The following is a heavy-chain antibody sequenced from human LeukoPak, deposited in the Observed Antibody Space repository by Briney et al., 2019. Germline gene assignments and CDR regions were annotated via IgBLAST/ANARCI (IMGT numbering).Heavy chain of an antibody. D-gene: IGHD3-22*01. CDR1: GYTFTGYY. V-gene: IGHV1-2*02. CDR2: INPNSGGT. J-gene: IGHJ4*02. CDR3: AGASRITMIVVVTTLGY. Sequence: ASVKVSCKASGYTFTGYYMHWVRQAPGQGLEWMGWINPNSGGTNYAQKFQGRVTMTRDTSISTAYMELSRLRSDDTAVYYCAGASRITMIVVVTTLGYWGQGTLVTVSS.